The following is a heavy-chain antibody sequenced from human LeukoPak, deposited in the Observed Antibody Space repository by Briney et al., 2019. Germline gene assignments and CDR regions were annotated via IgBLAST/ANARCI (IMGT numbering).Heavy chain of an antibody. V-gene: IGHV3-7*01. CDR2: IKGDGSEK. Sequence: GGSLRLSCAASGFSFSSSWMTWVRQAPGKGLEWVASIKGDGSEKFYVDSVKGRFTISRDNTKNSLHLQMSSLRDEDAAVYYCAKWVVVPITGVHYMDVWGKGTTVTVSS. J-gene: IGHJ6*03. CDR1: GFSFSSSW. CDR3: AKWVVVPITGVHYMDV. D-gene: IGHD1-20*01.